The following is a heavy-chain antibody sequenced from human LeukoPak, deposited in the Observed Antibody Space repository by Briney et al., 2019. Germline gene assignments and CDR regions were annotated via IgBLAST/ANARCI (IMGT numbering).Heavy chain of an antibody. Sequence: GGSLTLSCAASGLTFGINWTHWVRQGPGKGLVWISRINSDGGGAIYADSVKGRFTSSRDNAKNTLYLQMNSLRAEDTAVYDCARDVPHNWFDTWGQGTLVTVSS. CDR1: GLTFGINW. J-gene: IGHJ5*02. V-gene: IGHV3-74*01. CDR2: INSDGGGA. CDR3: ARDVPHNWFDT.